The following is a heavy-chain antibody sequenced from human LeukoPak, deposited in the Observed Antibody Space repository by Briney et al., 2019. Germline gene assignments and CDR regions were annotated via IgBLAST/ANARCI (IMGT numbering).Heavy chain of an antibody. CDR1: GYTFSGYY. CDR2: INPNSGGT. J-gene: IGHJ5*02. D-gene: IGHD3-22*01. V-gene: IGHV1-2*02. Sequence: RASVKVSCKASGYTFSGYYMHWVRQAPGQGLEWMGWINPNSGGTNYAQKFQGRVTITADKSTSTAYMELSSLRSEDTAVYYCARQVPNDSSGYYYRGQFDPWGQGTLVTVSS. CDR3: ARQVPNDSSGYYYRGQFDP.